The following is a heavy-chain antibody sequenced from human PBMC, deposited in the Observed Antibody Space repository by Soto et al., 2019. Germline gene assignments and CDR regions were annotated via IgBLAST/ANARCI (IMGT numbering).Heavy chain of an antibody. CDR3: AKHRGFVAGPFDS. D-gene: IGHD6-19*01. CDR1: GIPFTTYA. J-gene: IGHJ4*02. Sequence: EVQLLESGGGLAQPGGSLRLSCAVSGIPFTTYAMGWVRQAPGKGLEWVSGISGNVGSTTHYADSVKGRFTISRDNSKNILFLQMNSLRAEDTAVYYCAKHRGFVAGPFDSWGQGTLVIVSS. CDR2: ISGNVGSTT. V-gene: IGHV3-23*01.